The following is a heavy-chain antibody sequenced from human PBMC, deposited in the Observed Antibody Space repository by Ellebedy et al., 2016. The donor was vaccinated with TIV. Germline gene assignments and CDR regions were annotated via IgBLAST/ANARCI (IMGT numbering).Heavy chain of an antibody. CDR2: IYYSGNT. D-gene: IGHD6-19*01. Sequence: MPSETLSLTCTVSGGSISSSSYYWGWIRQPPGKGLEWIGIIYYSGNTYYNPSHKSRATIPVDPSKNHFSLKLSSGTAADTAVYYCAKNRAPPRGWPEKWGQGTLVTVSS. CDR1: GGSISSSSYY. V-gene: IGHV4-39*07. J-gene: IGHJ4*02. CDR3: AKNRAPPRGWPEK.